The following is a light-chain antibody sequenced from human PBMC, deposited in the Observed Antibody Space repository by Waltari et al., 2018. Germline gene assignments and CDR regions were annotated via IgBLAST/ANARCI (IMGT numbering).Light chain of an antibody. CDR1: QRLLYTSNNKNY. CDR3: QQHYSPPFT. V-gene: IGKV4-1*01. J-gene: IGKJ3*01. Sequence: DIVMTQSPDSLAVSLGERATINCRSSQRLLYTSNNKNYLAWYQHKPGQAPELLIYWTSTRKSGVPDRFSGSGSGTDFTLTISSLQAEDVAVYYCQQHYSPPFTFGPGTKGNI. CDR2: WTS.